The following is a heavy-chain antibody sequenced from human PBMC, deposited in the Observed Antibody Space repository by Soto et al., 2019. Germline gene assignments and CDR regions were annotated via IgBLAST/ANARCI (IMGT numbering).Heavy chain of an antibody. CDR2: ISYSGRT. J-gene: IGHJ4*02. Sequence: QVQLQESGPGLVKPSQTLSLTCTVSGGSISSADYHWTWIRQPPGKGLEWIGYISYSGRTYYNPSLKSRVTLSVYTPKNQVSLRVSSATAADTAVYVCARLEVGVSDAFDYWGQGTLVTVSS. V-gene: IGHV4-30-4*01. CDR1: GGSISSADYH. D-gene: IGHD3-10*01. CDR3: ARLEVGVSDAFDY.